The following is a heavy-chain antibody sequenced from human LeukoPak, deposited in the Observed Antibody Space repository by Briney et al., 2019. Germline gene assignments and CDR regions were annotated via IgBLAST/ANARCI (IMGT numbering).Heavy chain of an antibody. CDR1: GYTFTGYY. Sequence: ASVKVSCKASGYTFTGYYMHWVRQAPGQGLEWMGWINPNSGGTNYAQKFQGWVTMTRDTSISTAYMELSRLRSDDTAVYYCAMKAAAGKGDWFDPWGQGTLVTVSS. J-gene: IGHJ5*02. V-gene: IGHV1-2*04. D-gene: IGHD6-13*01. CDR2: INPNSGGT. CDR3: AMKAAAGKGDWFDP.